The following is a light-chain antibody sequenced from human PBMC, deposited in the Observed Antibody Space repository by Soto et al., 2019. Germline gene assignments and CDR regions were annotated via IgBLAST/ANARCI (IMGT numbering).Light chain of an antibody. J-gene: IGKJ1*01. CDR2: WAS. V-gene: IGKV4-1*01. CDR1: QSVLYSSNNKNY. CDR3: QQYYSTTWT. Sequence: DIVMTQSPDSLAVSLGERATINCKSSQSVLYSSNNKNYLAWYQQKQGQPPKLLIYWASTRESGVPDRFSGSGSGRDLTLTISSLQAEDVAVDYCQQYYSTTWTVGHRTQVDIK.